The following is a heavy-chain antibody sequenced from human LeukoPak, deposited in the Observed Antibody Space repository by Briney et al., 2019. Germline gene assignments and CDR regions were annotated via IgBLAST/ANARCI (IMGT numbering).Heavy chain of an antibody. J-gene: IGHJ5*02. CDR2: ISAYNGNT. CDR1: GYTFTSYG. V-gene: IGHV1-18*01. D-gene: IGHD2-2*01. CDR3: ARDPVGYCSSTSCYPNWFDP. Sequence: GASVTVSCKASGYTFTSYGISWVRQAPGHGLEWMGWISAYNGNTNYAQKLQGRVTMTTDTSTSTAYMELRSLRSDDTAVYYCARDPVGYCSSTSCYPNWFDPWGQGTLVTVSS.